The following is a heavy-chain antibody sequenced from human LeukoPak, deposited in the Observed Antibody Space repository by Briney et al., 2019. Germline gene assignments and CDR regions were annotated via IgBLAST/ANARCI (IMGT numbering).Heavy chain of an antibody. CDR2: IYYSGST. Sequence: SETLSLTCTVSGGSISSYYWSWIRQPPGKGLEWIGYIYYSGSTYYNPSLKSRVTISVDTSKNQFSLKLSSVTAADTAVYYCARVIGYYYDSSGSKPNAFDIWGQGTMVTVSS. J-gene: IGHJ3*02. D-gene: IGHD3-22*01. V-gene: IGHV4-59*12. CDR3: ARVIGYYYDSSGSKPNAFDI. CDR1: GGSISSYY.